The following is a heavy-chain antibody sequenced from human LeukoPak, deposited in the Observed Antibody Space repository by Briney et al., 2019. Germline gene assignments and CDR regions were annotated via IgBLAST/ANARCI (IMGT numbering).Heavy chain of an antibody. CDR3: ATARLGSGLEGAFDL. J-gene: IGHJ3*01. CDR1: GGSISSYH. Sequence: SETLSLTCTVSGGSISSYHWSWIRQPPGKGLEWIGYIYYSGSTNYNPSLKSRVTISVDTSKKHLSLKLSSVTAADTAVYYCATARLGSGLEGAFDLWGQGTMVTVSS. D-gene: IGHD6-25*01. V-gene: IGHV4-59*01. CDR2: IYYSGST.